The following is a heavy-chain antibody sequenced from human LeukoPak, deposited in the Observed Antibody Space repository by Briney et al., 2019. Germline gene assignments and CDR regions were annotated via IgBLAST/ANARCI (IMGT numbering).Heavy chain of an antibody. Sequence: PSETLSLTCTISGGSVSDYYWSWIRQSPGKGLEWIGYIYHTGSTRYSPSFQGQVTISADKSISTAYLQWSSLKASDTAMYYCARLYGHYMDVWGKGTTVTVSS. CDR3: ARLYGHYMDV. J-gene: IGHJ6*03. CDR1: GGSVSDYY. CDR2: IYHTGST. D-gene: IGHD2-8*01. V-gene: IGHV4-59*02.